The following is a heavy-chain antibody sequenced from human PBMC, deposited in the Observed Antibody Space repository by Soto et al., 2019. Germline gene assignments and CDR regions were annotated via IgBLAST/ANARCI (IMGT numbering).Heavy chain of an antibody. Sequence: QPGGSLRLSCAASGFTFSSYAMSWVRQAPGKGLEWVSAISGSGGSTYYADSVKGRFTIPRDNSKNTLYLQMNSLRAEDTAVYYCANAPPIAVAADYWGQGTLVTVSS. V-gene: IGHV3-23*01. J-gene: IGHJ4*02. CDR3: ANAPPIAVAADY. CDR2: ISGSGGST. D-gene: IGHD6-19*01. CDR1: GFTFSSYA.